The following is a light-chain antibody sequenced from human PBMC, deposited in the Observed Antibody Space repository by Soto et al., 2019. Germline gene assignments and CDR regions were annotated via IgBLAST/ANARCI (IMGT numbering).Light chain of an antibody. CDR1: QDISNY. V-gene: IGKV1-33*01. Sequence: DIQMTQSPSSLSASVGDRVTITCQASQDISNYLNCYQQKPGKAPKLLIYDASNLETGVPSRFSGSGYGTDFTFTISSLQPEDIEKYYCQQYDNLPYTFGQGTKLEIK. J-gene: IGKJ2*01. CDR2: DAS. CDR3: QQYDNLPYT.